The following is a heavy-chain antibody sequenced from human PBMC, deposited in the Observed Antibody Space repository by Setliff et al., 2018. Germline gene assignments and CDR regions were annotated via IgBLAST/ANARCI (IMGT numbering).Heavy chain of an antibody. D-gene: IGHD2-15*01. CDR3: AISSLSICSGGSCPNAFDL. J-gene: IGHJ3*01. CDR1: GYTFTNYG. V-gene: IGHV1-18*01. Sequence: ASVKVSCKASGYTFTNYGITWVRQAPGQGLEWMGWMSSYNDVTNYAQSFQGRVTMTTDTSASAAYMELRSLRSDDTAVYYCAISSLSICSGGSCPNAFDLWGQGTLVTVSS. CDR2: MSSYNDVT.